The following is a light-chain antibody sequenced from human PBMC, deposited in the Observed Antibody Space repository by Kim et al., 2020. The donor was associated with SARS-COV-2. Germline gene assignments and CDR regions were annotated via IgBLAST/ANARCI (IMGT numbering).Light chain of an antibody. CDR1: SDLNARSHN. J-gene: IGLJ2*01. V-gene: IGLV5-37*01. CDR2: YISDTGK. CDR3: MIWPRNAVL. Sequence: LTCTLASDLNARSHNGYWLQQKPERPPRYRMYYISDTGKGQESAVPCRFSGSKEASANTGILLISGLQSEDEADYYCMIWPRNAVLFGGGTQLTVL.